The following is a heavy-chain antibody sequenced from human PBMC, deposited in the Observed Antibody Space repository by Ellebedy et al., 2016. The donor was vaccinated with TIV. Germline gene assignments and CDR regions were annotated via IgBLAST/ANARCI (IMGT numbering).Heavy chain of an antibody. CDR3: ATDGSYGDYRSPTHAFVM. Sequence: GESLKISCAASGFTFNRYWMTWVRQAPGKGLEWVANINQDGSDKYYVDSLRGRFTISRDNAKNSLYLQMNSLRGEDTGVYYCATDGSYGDYRSPTHAFVMWGQGTMVAVSS. CDR1: GFTFNRYW. J-gene: IGHJ3*02. D-gene: IGHD4-17*01. CDR2: INQDGSDK. V-gene: IGHV3-7*01.